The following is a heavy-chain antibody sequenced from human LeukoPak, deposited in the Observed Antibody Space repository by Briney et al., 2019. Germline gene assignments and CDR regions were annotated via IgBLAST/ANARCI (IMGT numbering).Heavy chain of an antibody. V-gene: IGHV3-23*01. CDR1: GFTFSSYA. CDR3: ARGVGGGNELLTFDI. CDR2: ISGSGGST. D-gene: IGHD1-1*01. J-gene: IGHJ3*02. Sequence: GGSLRLSCAASGFTFSSYAMSWVRQAPGKGLEWVSSISGSGGSTYYADSVKGRFTISRDNSKNTLYLQMNSLRAEDTAVYYCARGVGGGNELLTFDIWGQGTMVTVSS.